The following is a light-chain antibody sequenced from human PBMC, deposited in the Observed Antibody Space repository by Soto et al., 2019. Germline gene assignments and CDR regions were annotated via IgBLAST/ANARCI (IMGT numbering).Light chain of an antibody. J-gene: IGKJ5*01. CDR2: DAS. CDR3: QQYGSSPFT. V-gene: IGKV3-11*01. Sequence: EIVMTQSPATLSLSPGERATLSCRASQSVGKYLVWYQQKPGQAPRLLIYDASNRATGIPARFSGSGSGTDFTLTISSLEPEDFVVYYCQQYGSSPFTFGQGTRLEIK. CDR1: QSVGKY.